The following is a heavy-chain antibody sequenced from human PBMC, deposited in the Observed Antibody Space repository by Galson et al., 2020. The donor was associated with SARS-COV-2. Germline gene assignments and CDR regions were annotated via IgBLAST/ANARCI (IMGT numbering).Heavy chain of an antibody. CDR1: GDSIRSSLSY. J-gene: IGHJ5*02. V-gene: IGHV4-39*01. Sequence: ALETLSLTCTVSGDSIRSSLSYWGWIRQPPGKGLEWIGSVYYSGSTYHNPSLRSRVIMFVDTSRNQFSLNLTSVTAADTAVYYCARHLGGSYENWFDPWGQGTLVAVSS. CDR2: VYYSGST. CDR3: ARHLGGSYENWFDP. D-gene: IGHD1-26*01.